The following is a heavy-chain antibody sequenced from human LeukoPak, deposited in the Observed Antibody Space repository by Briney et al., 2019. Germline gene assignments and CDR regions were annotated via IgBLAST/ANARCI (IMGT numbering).Heavy chain of an antibody. V-gene: IGHV4-39*01. CDR2: IYYSGST. CDR1: GGSISSSSYY. J-gene: IGHJ4*02. CDR3: ARLSPHSPTY. D-gene: IGHD1-1*01. Sequence: SETLSLTCTVSGGSISSSSYYWGWIRQPPGKGLEWIGSIYYSGSTYYNPSLKSRVAMSVDTSKNQFSLKLSSVTAADTAVYYCARLSPHSPTYWGQGTLVTVSS.